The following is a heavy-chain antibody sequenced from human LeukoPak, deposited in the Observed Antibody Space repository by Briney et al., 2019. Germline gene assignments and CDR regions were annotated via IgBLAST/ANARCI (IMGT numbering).Heavy chain of an antibody. CDR2: IIPIFGTA. V-gene: IGHV1-69*13. J-gene: IGHJ4*02. D-gene: IGHD3-3*01. Sequence: GASVKISCKASGGTFSSYAISWVRQAPGQGLEWMGGIIPIFGTAKYAQNFQGSITITADESTSTAYMELSSLRSEDTAVYYCARGRKNYDFPNWGQGTLVTVSS. CDR1: GGTFSSYA. CDR3: ARGRKNYDFPN.